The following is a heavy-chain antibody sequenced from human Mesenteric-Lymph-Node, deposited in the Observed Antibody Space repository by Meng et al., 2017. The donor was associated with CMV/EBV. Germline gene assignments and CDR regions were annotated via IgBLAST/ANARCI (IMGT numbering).Heavy chain of an antibody. CDR2: INAGKGNT. D-gene: IGHD1-1*01. CDR1: GYTFTTYA. CDR3: ARSGAPTVDDWFFDL. J-gene: IGHJ2*01. Sequence: SGYTFTTYARHWVRQAPGQRLEWMGRINAGKGNTKYSQKFQGRVTITRDTSASTACMELSSLRYEDTAVYYCARSGAPTVDDWFFDLWGRGTLVTVSS. V-gene: IGHV1-3*01.